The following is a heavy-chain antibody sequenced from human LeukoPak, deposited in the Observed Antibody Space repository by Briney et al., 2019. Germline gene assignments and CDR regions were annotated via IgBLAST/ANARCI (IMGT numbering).Heavy chain of an antibody. CDR2: INHSGST. Sequence: SETLSLTCAVYGGSFSGYYWSWIRQPPGKGLEWIGEINHSGSTNHNPSLKSRVTISVDTSKNQFSLKLSSVTAADTAVYYCARDHGSGSYLDYWGQGTLVTVSS. V-gene: IGHV4-34*01. D-gene: IGHD3-10*01. CDR3: ARDHGSGSYLDY. CDR1: GGSFSGYY. J-gene: IGHJ4*02.